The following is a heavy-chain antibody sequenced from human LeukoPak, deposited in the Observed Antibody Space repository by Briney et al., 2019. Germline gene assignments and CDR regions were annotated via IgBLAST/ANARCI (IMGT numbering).Heavy chain of an antibody. J-gene: IGHJ4*02. CDR2: IYYSGST. Sequence: SETLSLTCTVSGGSISSYYWSWIRQPPGRGLEWIGYIYYSGSTNYNPSLKSRVTISVDTSKNQFSLKLSSVTAADTAVYYCARGWGKNYFDYWGQGTLVTVSP. V-gene: IGHV4-59*01. CDR3: ARGWGKNYFDY. CDR1: GGSISSYY. D-gene: IGHD7-27*01.